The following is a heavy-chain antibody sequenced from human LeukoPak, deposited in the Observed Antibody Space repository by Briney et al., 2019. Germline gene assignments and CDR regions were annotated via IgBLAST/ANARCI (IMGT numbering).Heavy chain of an antibody. J-gene: IGHJ3*02. Sequence: TSETLSLTCAVYGGTFSGYYWSWIRQPPGKRLEWVGESNDSGGTNYNPSLKSRVTISADKSKNQVSLRLTSVTAADTAVYYCARLASTRSGAFDIWGQGTMVTVSS. CDR2: SNDSGGT. V-gene: IGHV4-34*01. D-gene: IGHD3-16*01. CDR3: ARLASTRSGAFDI. CDR1: GGTFSGYY.